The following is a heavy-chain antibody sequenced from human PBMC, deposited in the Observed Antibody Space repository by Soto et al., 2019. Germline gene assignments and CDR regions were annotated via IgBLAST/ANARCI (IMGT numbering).Heavy chain of an antibody. CDR3: ARDQGSLFGSSWLDP. CDR2: INPSGGST. CDR1: GYTFTSDY. V-gene: IGHV1-46*01. J-gene: IGHJ5*02. Sequence: EASVKVPGKASGYTFTSDYMHWVRQAPGQGLEWMGIINPSGGSTSYAQKFQGRVTMTRDTYTSTVYMELSSLRSEDTAVYYCARDQGSLFGSSWLDPSSQGPLVTASS. D-gene: IGHD3-3*01.